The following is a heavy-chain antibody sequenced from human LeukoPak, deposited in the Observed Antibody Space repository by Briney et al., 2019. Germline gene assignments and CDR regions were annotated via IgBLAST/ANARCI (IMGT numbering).Heavy chain of an antibody. D-gene: IGHD1-26*01. Sequence: SSETLSLTCTVSGGSISSGNYYWTWIRQPAGKGLEWIGRIYTSGSTNYNPSLKSRVTISIDASKNQFSLRLNSVTAADTAVYYCTQGGELMNYWGQGTLVTVSS. CDR1: GGSISSGNYY. V-gene: IGHV4-61*02. CDR3: TQGGELMNY. CDR2: IYTSGST. J-gene: IGHJ4*02.